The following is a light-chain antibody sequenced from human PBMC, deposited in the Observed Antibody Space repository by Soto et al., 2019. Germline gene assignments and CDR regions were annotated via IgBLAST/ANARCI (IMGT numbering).Light chain of an antibody. CDR2: DAS. CDR1: QSISSW. J-gene: IGKJ4*01. Sequence: DIQMTQSPSTLSASVGDRVTITCRASQSISSWLAWYQQKPGKAPKLLIYDASNRATGIPARFSGSGSGTDFTLTISSLEPEDFGVYYCQQRSNWPPVTFGGGTKVDI. V-gene: IGKV1-5*01. CDR3: QQRSNWPPVT.